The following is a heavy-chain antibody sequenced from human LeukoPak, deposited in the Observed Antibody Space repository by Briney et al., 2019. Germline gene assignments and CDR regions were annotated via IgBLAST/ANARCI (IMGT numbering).Heavy chain of an antibody. Sequence: PGGSLRLSCVASGFTFSTYGMSWVRQAPGEGPEWISVISATGGRPYYADSVKGRFTISRDNSKNTLYLQMNSLRAEDTAVYYCAKDWMWFGELLTYFDYWGQGTLVTVSS. D-gene: IGHD3-10*01. J-gene: IGHJ4*02. V-gene: IGHV3-23*01. CDR3: AKDWMWFGELLTYFDY. CDR1: GFTFSTYG. CDR2: ISATGGRP.